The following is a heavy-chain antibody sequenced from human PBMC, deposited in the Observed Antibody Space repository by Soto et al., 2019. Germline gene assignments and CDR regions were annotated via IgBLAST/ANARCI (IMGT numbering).Heavy chain of an antibody. J-gene: IGHJ5*02. CDR3: AKARGVSSARLITWFDP. Sequence: QVQLVQSGTETRKPGASVKVSCKASGYTFIGYYIHWIRQAPGQGLEWMGYINPQTGAPTYAQKCKGSVTRSRDTTLRTAYMELKTLTSGDTAVYYCAKARGVSSARLITWFDPWGQGTLVSVSS. V-gene: IGHV1-2*04. D-gene: IGHD3-10*01. CDR1: GYTFIGYY. CDR2: INPQTGAP.